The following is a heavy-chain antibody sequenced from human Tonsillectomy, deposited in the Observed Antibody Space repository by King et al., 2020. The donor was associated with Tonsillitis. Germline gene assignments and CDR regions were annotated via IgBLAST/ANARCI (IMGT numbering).Heavy chain of an antibody. CDR3: AREGGKRPNYYYYSMDV. V-gene: IGHV4-34*01. Sequence: VQLQQWGAGLLKPSETLSLTCAVYGGSFSGYYWSWIRQPPGKGLEWIGEINHSGSTNYNPSLKSRVTISVDTSKNQFSLKLSSVTAADTAVYYCAREGGKRPNYYYYSMDVWGKGTTVTVSS. D-gene: IGHD1-26*01. CDR2: INHSGST. CDR1: GGSFSGYY. J-gene: IGHJ6*03.